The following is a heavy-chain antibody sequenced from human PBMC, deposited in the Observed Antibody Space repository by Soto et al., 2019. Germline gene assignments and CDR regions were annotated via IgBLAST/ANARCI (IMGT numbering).Heavy chain of an antibody. CDR1: RFTVNNSW. J-gene: IGHJ6*01. CDR3: ARGLPPPGLAV. Sequence: KLACAASRFTVNNSWISLVRQATGKGLEWVGNIKTDGTEKTYVDSVEGRFTFSRDNGKNILYLQLNSLTVEDTAVYYCARGLPPPGLAVWGRGTAVPVSS. CDR2: IKTDGTEK. V-gene: IGHV3-7*04.